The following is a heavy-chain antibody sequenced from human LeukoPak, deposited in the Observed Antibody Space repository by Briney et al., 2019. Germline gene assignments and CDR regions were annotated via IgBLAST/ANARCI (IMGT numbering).Heavy chain of an antibody. CDR2: ISTSSSYI. J-gene: IGHJ4*02. D-gene: IGHD3-10*01. V-gene: IGHV3-21*01. CDR3: ARAVPYYYGSGSYIRKNLAFDS. Sequence: GGSLRLSCAASGFTFSYYNMNWVRQAPGKGLEWVSSISTSSSYIYYTDSVKGRFTISRDNAKNSLFLQMNSLRAEDTAVYYCARAVPYYYGSGSYIRKNLAFDSWGQGTLVTVSS. CDR1: GFTFSYYN.